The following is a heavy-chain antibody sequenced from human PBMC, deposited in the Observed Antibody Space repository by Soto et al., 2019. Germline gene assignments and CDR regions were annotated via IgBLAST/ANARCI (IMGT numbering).Heavy chain of an antibody. CDR3: ARPLDYYFYAMDA. J-gene: IGHJ6*02. CDR2: ISDYNGNT. CDR1: GYRFSSFG. V-gene: IGHV1-18*01. Sequence: QVPLVQSGAEVKKPGASVKVSCKASGYRFSSFGIIWVRQAPGQGLEWMGWISDYNGNTNYAQKFQGRVTMSTDTSTSSAYMELRSLRSDDTAVYYCARPLDYYFYAMDAWGQGTTVTVSS.